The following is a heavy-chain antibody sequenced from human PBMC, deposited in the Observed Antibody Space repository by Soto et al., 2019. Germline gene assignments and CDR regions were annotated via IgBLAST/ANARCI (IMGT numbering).Heavy chain of an antibody. J-gene: IGHJ3*01. D-gene: IGHD3-22*01. Sequence: EVQLVESGGGLIQPGGSLRLSFAASGCTFSSNDMNWVRQAPGKGLEWVSLIYSGGSTYYADSVKGRFTISRDNSKNTLYLQMSSLRAEDTAVYYCATRPLLPGAPWGQGTMVTVSS. CDR1: GCTFSSND. CDR2: IYSGGST. CDR3: ATRPLLPGAP. V-gene: IGHV3-53*01.